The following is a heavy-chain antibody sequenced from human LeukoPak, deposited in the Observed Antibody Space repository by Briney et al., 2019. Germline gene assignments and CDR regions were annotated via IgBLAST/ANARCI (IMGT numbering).Heavy chain of an antibody. Sequence: PGGSLRLSCAASGFTFSSYGMSWVRQAPGKGLEWVSAISGSGGSTYYADSVKGRFTISRDNSRNTLYLQMNSLRAEDTAVYYCAKRGSSSRNRNYYYYYMDVWGKGTTVTVSS. CDR3: AKRGSSSRNRNYYYYYMDV. J-gene: IGHJ6*03. CDR1: GFTFSSYG. D-gene: IGHD6-13*01. V-gene: IGHV3-23*01. CDR2: ISGSGGST.